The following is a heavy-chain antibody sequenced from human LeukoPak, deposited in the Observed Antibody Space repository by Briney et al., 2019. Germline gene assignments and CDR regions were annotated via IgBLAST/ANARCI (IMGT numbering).Heavy chain of an antibody. CDR1: GFSFSSYA. CDR3: ARDSRLSRWRGTSDY. V-gene: IGHV3-30-3*01. J-gene: IGHJ4*02. Sequence: GGSLRLSCAASGFSFSSYAFHWVRQAPGKGLEWVAVISHDGTNQYYADSVKGRFTISRDNSKNTLYLQMNSLRAEDTSVYYCARDSRLSRWRGTSDYWGQGTLVTVSS. CDR2: ISHDGTNQ. D-gene: IGHD3-16*01.